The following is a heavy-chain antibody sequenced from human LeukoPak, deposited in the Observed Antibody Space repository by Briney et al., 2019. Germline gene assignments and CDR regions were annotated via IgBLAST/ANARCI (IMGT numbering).Heavy chain of an antibody. D-gene: IGHD5-18*01. J-gene: IGHJ4*02. CDR3: ARGLWVQLWLGY. V-gene: IGHV1-2*02. Sequence: ASVKVSCKASGYTSIDYYIQWVRQAPGQGLEWMGWINPNSGDTNYAQKFQGRVTMTRDTAISTAYMELSRLRDDDTAVYYCARGLWVQLWLGYWGQGTLVTVSS. CDR1: GYTSIDYY. CDR2: INPNSGDT.